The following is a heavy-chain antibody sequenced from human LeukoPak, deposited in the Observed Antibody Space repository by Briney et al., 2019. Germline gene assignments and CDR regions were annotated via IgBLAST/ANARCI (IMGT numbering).Heavy chain of an antibody. J-gene: IGHJ5*02. Sequence: PSETLSLTCTVSGGSISSGSYYWSWIRQPAGKGLEWIGRIYTSGSTNYNPSLKSRVTISVDTSKNQLSLKLSSVTAADTAVYYCAREDYYDNWFDPWGQGTLVTVSS. CDR1: GGSISSGSYY. D-gene: IGHD3-22*01. V-gene: IGHV4-61*02. CDR3: AREDYYDNWFDP. CDR2: IYTSGST.